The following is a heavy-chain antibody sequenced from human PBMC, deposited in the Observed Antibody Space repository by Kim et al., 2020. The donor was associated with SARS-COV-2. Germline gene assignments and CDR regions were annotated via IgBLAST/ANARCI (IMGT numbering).Heavy chain of an antibody. CDR3: AREPSTYFDY. CDR1: GFTVSNTY. CDR2: IYGGGST. Sequence: GGSLRLSCVVSGFTVSNTYMSWVRQAPGNGLEWVSIIYGGGSTYYADSVKGRFTISRDDSKNTVYLQMNSLRAEDTAVYFCAREPSTYFDYWGQGTLVTV. V-gene: IGHV3-66*01. J-gene: IGHJ4*02.